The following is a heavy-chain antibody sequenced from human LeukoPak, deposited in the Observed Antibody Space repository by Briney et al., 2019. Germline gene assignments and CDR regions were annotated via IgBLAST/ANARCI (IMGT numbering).Heavy chain of an antibody. CDR2: MNPNSGNT. CDR1: GYTFTSKD. CDR3: ARPKSKYDSSGYYPLDY. D-gene: IGHD3-22*01. J-gene: IGHJ4*02. Sequence: ASVKVSCKASGYTFTSKDINWVRQATGQGLEWMGWMNPNSGNTAYAQKFQGRVNMTRNTAISTAYMELSSLRSEDTAVYYCARPKSKYDSSGYYPLDYWGQGTLVTVSS. V-gene: IGHV1-8*01.